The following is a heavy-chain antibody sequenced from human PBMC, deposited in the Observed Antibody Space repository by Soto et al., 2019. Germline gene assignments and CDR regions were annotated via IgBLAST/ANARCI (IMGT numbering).Heavy chain of an antibody. J-gene: IGHJ4*02. CDR1: GGSISSGGYS. V-gene: IGHV4-61*08. CDR2: VYNSGST. D-gene: IGHD6-13*01. Sequence: SETLSLTCAVSGGSISSGGYSWSWIRQPPGKGLEWIGYVYNSGSTNYNPSLKSRVTISEDTSKSQFSLKVNSMTAADTAVYYCARYRREAVAGYTLDNWGQGILVTVSS. CDR3: ARYRREAVAGYTLDN.